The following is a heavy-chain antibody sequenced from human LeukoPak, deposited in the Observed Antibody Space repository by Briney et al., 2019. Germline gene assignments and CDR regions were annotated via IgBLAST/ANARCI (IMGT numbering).Heavy chain of an antibody. CDR3: ASGSRGIAAY. J-gene: IGHJ4*02. Sequence: TGGSLRLSCAASGFTFSSYAMHWVRQAPGKGLEYVSAISSNGGSTYYANSVKGRFTISRDNSKNTLYLQMGSLRAEDMAVYYCASGSRGIAAYWGQGTLVTVSS. V-gene: IGHV3-64*01. CDR2: ISSNGGST. CDR1: GFTFSSYA. D-gene: IGHD6-13*01.